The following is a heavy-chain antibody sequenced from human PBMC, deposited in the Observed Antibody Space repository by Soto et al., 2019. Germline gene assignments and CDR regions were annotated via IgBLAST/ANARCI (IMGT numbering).Heavy chain of an antibody. Sequence: QVQLVQSGAAVKKPGSSVKVSCKASGGTFSSYAISWVRQAPGQGLEWMGAIIPIFGTADYSQNFQGRVTITADESAITAYMALSRLRSEDTAVFYCARGMLEIGARRSYCYGLDVWGQGATVTVSS. V-gene: IGHV1-69*01. J-gene: IGHJ6*02. CDR3: ARGMLEIGARRSYCYGLDV. CDR2: IIPIFGTA. CDR1: GGTFSSYA. D-gene: IGHD6-6*01.